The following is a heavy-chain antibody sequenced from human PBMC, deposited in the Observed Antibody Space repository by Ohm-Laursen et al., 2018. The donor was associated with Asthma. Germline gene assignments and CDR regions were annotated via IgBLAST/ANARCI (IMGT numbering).Heavy chain of an antibody. CDR3: STYTIPMKD. D-gene: IGHD3-16*01. Sequence: SLRLSCAASGFTFSSYSMNWVRQAPGKGLEWISYISSSRSSTYYAESVKGRFTISRDNAKNSLYLQMNSLRDEDTAVYYCSTYTIPMKDWGQGTLVTVSS. CDR1: GFTFSSYS. V-gene: IGHV3-48*02. J-gene: IGHJ4*02. CDR2: ISSSRSST.